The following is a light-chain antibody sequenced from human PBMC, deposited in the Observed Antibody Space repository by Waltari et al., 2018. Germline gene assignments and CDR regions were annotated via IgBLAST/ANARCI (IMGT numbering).Light chain of an antibody. V-gene: IGKV1-16*02. J-gene: IGKJ2*01. Sequence: DIQMTQSPSSLSASVGDRVTITCRSSQGISNYVAWFQQKPGKAPKSLIYGASSLQNGVPSKFSGSGSGTEFTLTISSLQPEDFATYFCLQYHYYPYTLGPGTTLEIK. CDR3: LQYHYYPYT. CDR1: QGISNY. CDR2: GAS.